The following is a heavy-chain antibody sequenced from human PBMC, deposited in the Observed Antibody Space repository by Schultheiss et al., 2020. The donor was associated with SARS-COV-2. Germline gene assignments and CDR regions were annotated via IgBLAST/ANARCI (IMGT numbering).Heavy chain of an antibody. CDR2: ISYDGSNK. J-gene: IGHJ5*02. CDR3: ARASGSGSYHP. V-gene: IGHV3-30*04. D-gene: IGHD1-26*01. Sequence: GGSLRLSCAASGFTFSSYAMHWVRQAPGKGLEWVAVISYDGSNKYYADSVKGRFTISRDNSKNTLYLQMNSLRAEDTAVYYCARASGSGSYHPWGQGTLVTVSS. CDR1: GFTFSSYA.